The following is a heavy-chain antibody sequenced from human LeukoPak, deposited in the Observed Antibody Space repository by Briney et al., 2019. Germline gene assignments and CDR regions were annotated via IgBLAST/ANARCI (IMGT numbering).Heavy chain of an antibody. D-gene: IGHD3/OR15-3a*01. V-gene: IGHV3-23*01. J-gene: IGHJ4*02. CDR3: AKVATWTYFDS. Sequence: PRGSLRLSCAVSGFTVSSNYMSWVRQAPRRGLEWVSSIGDSGGPTYYADSVKGRFTISRDNSQNTLYLQMNSLGADDTAVYYCAKVATWTYFDSWGQGTLVTVSS. CDR2: IGDSGGPT. CDR1: GFTVSSNY.